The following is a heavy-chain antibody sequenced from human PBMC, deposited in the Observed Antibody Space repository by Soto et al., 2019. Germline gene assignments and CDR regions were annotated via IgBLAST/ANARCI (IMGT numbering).Heavy chain of an antibody. V-gene: IGHV4-34*01. D-gene: IGHD3-16*02. CDR3: VRGLRYTAPRYYFAIDV. CDR2: INHSGGT. CDR1: GGSFSGYY. J-gene: IGHJ6*02. Sequence: SETLSLTCAVYGGSFSGYYWSWIRQPTGKGLEWIGEINHSGGTTYNPSLKSRVTISVDTSKNQFSLKLSSVTAADTAVYYCVRGLRYTAPRYYFAIDVCGPGTTVT.